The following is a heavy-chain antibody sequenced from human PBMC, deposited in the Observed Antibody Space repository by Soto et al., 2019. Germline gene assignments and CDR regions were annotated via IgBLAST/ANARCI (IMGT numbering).Heavy chain of an antibody. D-gene: IGHD3-22*01. CDR1: GGSISSGGYY. J-gene: IGHJ4*02. V-gene: IGHV4-31*03. Sequence: SETLSLTCTVSGGSISSGGYYWSWIRQHPGKGLEWIGYIYYSGSTYYNPSLKSRVTISVDTSKDQFSLKLSSVTAADTAVYYCARDYDSSGSSGGYFDYWGQGTLVTVSS. CDR3: ARDYDSSGSSGGYFDY. CDR2: IYYSGST.